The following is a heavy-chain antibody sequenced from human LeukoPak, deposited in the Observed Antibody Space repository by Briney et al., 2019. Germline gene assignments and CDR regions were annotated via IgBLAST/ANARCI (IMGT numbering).Heavy chain of an antibody. V-gene: IGHV3-30*03. CDR1: GLSFSGYG. CDR3: ARDHGRGYCSSTSCYPGVDY. D-gene: IGHD2-2*01. J-gene: IGHJ4*02. CDR2: LSSDGRNK. Sequence: PGDSLTLSHAPCGLSFSGYGIHWVRPAPDKGLESVAVLSSDGRNKHHADSEKSQLTISTDHSTHTVHLQLNSLRAEDTAVYYCARDHGRGYCSSTSCYPGVDYWGQGTLVTVSS.